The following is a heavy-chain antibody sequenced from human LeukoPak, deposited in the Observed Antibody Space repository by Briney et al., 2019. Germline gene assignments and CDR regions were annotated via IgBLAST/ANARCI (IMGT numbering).Heavy chain of an antibody. D-gene: IGHD6-13*01. Sequence: GASVKVSCKASGYTFTSYAMHWVRQAPGQRLEWMGWINAGNGNTKYSQKFQGRVTMTRDTSTSTVYMELSSLRSEDTAVYYCARSPGGAAGTFLGYWGQGTLVTVSS. CDR3: ARSPGGAAGTFLGY. V-gene: IGHV1-3*01. CDR1: GYTFTSYA. CDR2: INAGNGNT. J-gene: IGHJ4*02.